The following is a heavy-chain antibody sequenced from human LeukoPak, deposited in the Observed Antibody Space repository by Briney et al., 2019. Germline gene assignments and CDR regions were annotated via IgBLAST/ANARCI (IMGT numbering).Heavy chain of an antibody. D-gene: IGHD4-23*01. CDR3: ARDYPYLSGNSASLLDY. CDR1: GGSISSDEYY. Sequence: PSETLSLTCTVSGGSISSDEYYWSWIRQPPGKGLEWIGYIYYSGSTYYNPSLKSRVTISVDTSKNQFSLKLSSVTAADTAVCYCARDYPYLSGNSASLLDYWGQGTLVTVSS. J-gene: IGHJ4*02. CDR2: IYYSGST. V-gene: IGHV4-30-4*01.